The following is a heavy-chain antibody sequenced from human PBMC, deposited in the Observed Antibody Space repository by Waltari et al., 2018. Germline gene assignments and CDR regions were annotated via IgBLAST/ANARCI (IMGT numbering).Heavy chain of an antibody. V-gene: IGHV4-61*09. CDR3: ARTYGSGSYYNSDDY. Sequence: QVQLQESGPGLVKPSQTLSLTCTVSGGSISSGSYYWSWIRQTAGKGLEWIGYIYTSGSTNYNPSLKSRVTISVDTSKNQFSLKLSSVTAADTAVYYCARTYGSGSYYNSDDYWGQGTLVTVSS. J-gene: IGHJ4*02. CDR2: IYTSGST. D-gene: IGHD3-10*01. CDR1: GGSISSGSYY.